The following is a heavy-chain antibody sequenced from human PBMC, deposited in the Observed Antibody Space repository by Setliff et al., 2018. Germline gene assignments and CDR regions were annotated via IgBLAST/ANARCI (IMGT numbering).Heavy chain of an antibody. CDR3: ARSPAVLGIVYLDV. J-gene: IGHJ6*04. D-gene: IGHD2-15*01. CDR2: INTNSGNP. CDR1: GYTITNFA. V-gene: IGHV7-4-1*02. Sequence: ASVKVSCKASGYTITNFALNWVRQAPGQGPEWMGWINTNSGNPTYAPGFTGRFVFSLDTSVNTAHLQISSLTAEDTAVYYCARSPAVLGIVYLDVWGKGTTVTVSS.